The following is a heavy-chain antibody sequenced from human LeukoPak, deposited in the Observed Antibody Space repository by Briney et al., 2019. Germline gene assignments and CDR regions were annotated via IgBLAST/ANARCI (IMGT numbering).Heavy chain of an antibody. CDR2: IYTNGST. CDR1: NAFITSGSYY. J-gene: IGHJ6*03. Sequence: SETLSLTCTVSNAFITSGSYYWTWIRQSAGKGLEWIGHIYTNGSTTYNPSLKSRVTVSVDTSKNQFSLKLTSVTAADTAVYYCATFLEASDSYYYYYMDVWGKGTTVTVSS. D-gene: IGHD3-10*01. CDR3: ATFLEASDSYYYYYMDV. V-gene: IGHV4-61*09.